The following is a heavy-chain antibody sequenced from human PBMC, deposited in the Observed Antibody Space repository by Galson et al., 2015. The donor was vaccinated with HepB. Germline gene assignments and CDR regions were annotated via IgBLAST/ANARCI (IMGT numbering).Heavy chain of an antibody. CDR2: ISSSGSTI. J-gene: IGHJ5*02. CDR1: GFTFSDYY. Sequence: SLRLSCAASGFTFSDYYMSWIRQAPGKGLEWVSYISSSGSTIYYADSVKGRFTISRDNAKNSLYLQMNSLRAEDTAVYYCARVVGDKWELDWFDPWGQGTLVTVSS. CDR3: ARVVGDKWELDWFDP. V-gene: IGHV3-11*01. D-gene: IGHD1-26*01.